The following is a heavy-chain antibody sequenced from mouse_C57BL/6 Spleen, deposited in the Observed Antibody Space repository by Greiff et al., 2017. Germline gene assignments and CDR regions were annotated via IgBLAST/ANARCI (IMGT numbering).Heavy chain of an antibody. V-gene: IGHV1-62-2*01. CDR1: GYTFTEYT. D-gene: IGHD4-1*01. CDR3: ARHEETGLWFAY. J-gene: IGHJ3*01. CDR2: FYPGSGSI. Sequence: QVHVKQSGAELVKPGASVKLSCKASGYTFTEYTIHWVKQRSGQGLEWIGWFYPGSGSIKYNEKFKDKATLTADKSSSTVYMELSRLTSEDSAVYFCARHEETGLWFAYWGQGTLVTVSA.